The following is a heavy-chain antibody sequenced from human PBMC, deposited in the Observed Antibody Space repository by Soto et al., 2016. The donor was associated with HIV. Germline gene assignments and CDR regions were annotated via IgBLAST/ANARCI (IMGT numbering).Heavy chain of an antibody. J-gene: IGHJ4*02. V-gene: IGHV3-9*01. D-gene: IGHD5-12*01. CDR3: VKDNSGWHYFDY. Sequence: EVQLVESGGGLVQPGRSLRLSCAASGFTFDAYAMHWVRQAPGKGLEWVSGISWNSGNRGYADSVKGRFTISRDNAKNSLYLQMNSLRPEDTAFYYCVKDNSGWHYFDYWGQGTLVTVSS. CDR1: GFTFDAYA. CDR2: ISWNSGNR.